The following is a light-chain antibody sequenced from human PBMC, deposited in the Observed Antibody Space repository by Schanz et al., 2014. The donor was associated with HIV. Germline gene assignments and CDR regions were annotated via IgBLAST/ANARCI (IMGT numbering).Light chain of an antibody. J-gene: IGLJ2*01. CDR2: EVN. Sequence: QSALTQPASVSGSPGQSITISCTGTSSDVGNYNLVSWYQQHPGKAPKVMIYEVNKRPSGVSNRFSGSKSGNTASLTISGLQAEDEADYYCCSYAGSVTFVVFGGGTKLTVL. CDR1: SSDVGNYNL. CDR3: CSYAGSVTFVV. V-gene: IGLV2-23*02.